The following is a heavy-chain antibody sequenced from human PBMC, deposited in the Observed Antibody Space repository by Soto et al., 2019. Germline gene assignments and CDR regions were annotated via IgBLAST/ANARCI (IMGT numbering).Heavy chain of an antibody. CDR3: ARGLNTWSSAFDI. CDR2: IYSGGRI. Sequence: EVQLVASGGGLVQPGGSLRLSCAASGFTVSSNYMSWVRQAPGKGLEWVSVIYSGGRIYYADSVKGRFTIYRENSKNTLYLQMNSLRAEDTAVYYCARGLNTWSSAFDIWGEGTMVT. D-gene: IGHD3-16*01. V-gene: IGHV3-66*01. J-gene: IGHJ3*02. CDR1: GFTVSSNY.